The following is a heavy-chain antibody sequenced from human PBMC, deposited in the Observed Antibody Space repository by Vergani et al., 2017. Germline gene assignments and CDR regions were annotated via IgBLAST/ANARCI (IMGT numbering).Heavy chain of an antibody. CDR1: EFTFSNYA. CDR2: ISGSGVSA. V-gene: IGHV3-23*01. CDR3: AKDRSLWFGELFLLGWYFDL. D-gene: IGHD3-10*01. J-gene: IGHJ2*01. Sequence: EVQLLESGGGLVQPGGSLRLTCAASEFTFSNYAMNWVRQAPGKGLEWVSGISGSGVSAYYTDSVKGRFTISRDNSKNMLFLQMNNLRTEDTAIYYCAKDRSLWFGELFLLGWYFDLWGRGTLVTVSS.